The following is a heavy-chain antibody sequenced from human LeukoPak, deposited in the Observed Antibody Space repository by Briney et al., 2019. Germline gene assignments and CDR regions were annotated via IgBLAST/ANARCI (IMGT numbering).Heavy chain of an antibody. CDR1: GYSISSGYY. D-gene: IGHD2-8*01. V-gene: IGHV4-38-2*02. Sequence: SETLSLTCTVSGYSISSGYYWGWIRQPPGKGLEWIGSIYHSGSTYYNPSLKSRVTISVDTSKNQFSLKLSSVTAADTAVYYCASWGIALMDAPPHDYWGQGTLVTVSS. CDR3: ASWGIALMDAPPHDY. CDR2: IYHSGST. J-gene: IGHJ4*02.